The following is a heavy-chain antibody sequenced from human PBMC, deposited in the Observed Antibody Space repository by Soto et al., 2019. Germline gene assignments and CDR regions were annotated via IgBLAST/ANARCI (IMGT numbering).Heavy chain of an antibody. CDR3: ARDQGCSGGNCYNWFDP. Sequence: EFQLVETGGGLIQPGGTLRLSCAASGFNVSNNYMTWVRQPPGKGLEWVSVMYSGGSKYYADSVKGRFTISRDNSKNTLYLEMSSLRAEDTAVYYCARDQGCSGGNCYNWFDPWGQGTLVTVSS. CDR1: GFNVSNNY. CDR2: MYSGGSK. J-gene: IGHJ5*02. V-gene: IGHV3-53*02. D-gene: IGHD2-15*01.